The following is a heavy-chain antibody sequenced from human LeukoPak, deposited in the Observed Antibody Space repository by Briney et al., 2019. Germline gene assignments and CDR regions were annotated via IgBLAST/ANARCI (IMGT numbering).Heavy chain of an antibody. J-gene: IGHJ2*01. CDR1: GFTFSTYA. D-gene: IGHD6-19*01. CDR3: ARDKGLSGLYSSGDWYFDL. CDR2: ISYDGTNK. V-gene: IGHV3-30-3*01. Sequence: GGSLRLSCTASGFTFSTYALHWVRQAPGKGLEWVAVISYDGTNKYYADSMKGRFTISRDNSKNTLYLQMNSLRAEDTAVYYCARDKGLSGLYSSGDWYFDLWGRGTLVTVSS.